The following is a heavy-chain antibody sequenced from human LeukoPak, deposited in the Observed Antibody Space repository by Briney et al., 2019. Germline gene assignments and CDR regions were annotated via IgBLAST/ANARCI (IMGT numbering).Heavy chain of an antibody. D-gene: IGHD3-3*01. V-gene: IGHV4-4*07. CDR1: GGSINSYY. Sequence: SETLSLTCTVSGGSINSYYWSWIRQPAGKGLEWIGRIYTSGSTNYNPSLKSRVTMSVDTSKNQFSLKLSSVTAADTAVYYCARASITIFGVVLDAFDIWGQGTMVTVSS. J-gene: IGHJ3*02. CDR2: IYTSGST. CDR3: ARASITIFGVVLDAFDI.